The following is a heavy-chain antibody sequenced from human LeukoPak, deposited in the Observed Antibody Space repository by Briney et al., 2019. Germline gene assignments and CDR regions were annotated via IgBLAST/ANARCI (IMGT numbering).Heavy chain of an antibody. CDR2: ISWNSGSI. Sequence: GGSLRLSCAASGFTFDDYAMHWVRQAPGKGLEWVSGISWNSGSIGYADSVKGRFTISRDNAKNSLYLQMNSLRAEDTALYYCAKEVRWGSSHYYDSSGYYPWGQGTLVTVSS. CDR3: AKEVRWGSSHYYDSSGYYP. J-gene: IGHJ5*02. CDR1: GFTFDDYA. V-gene: IGHV3-9*01. D-gene: IGHD3-22*01.